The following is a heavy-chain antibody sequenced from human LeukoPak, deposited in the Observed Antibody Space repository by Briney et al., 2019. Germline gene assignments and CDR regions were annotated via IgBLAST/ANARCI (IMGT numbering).Heavy chain of an antibody. Sequence: SETPSLTCAVYGVSFNGYYWSWIRQPPGKGLEWIGEINHSGSTNYNPSLKSRVTISVDTSKNQLSLKLSSVTAADTAMYYCARAYNRAAYFDYWGQGTLVTVSS. V-gene: IGHV4-34*01. CDR1: GVSFNGYY. J-gene: IGHJ4*02. CDR3: ARAYNRAAYFDY. D-gene: IGHD1-14*01. CDR2: INHSGST.